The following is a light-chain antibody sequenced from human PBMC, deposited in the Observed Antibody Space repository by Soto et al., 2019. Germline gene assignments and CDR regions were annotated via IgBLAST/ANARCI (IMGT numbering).Light chain of an antibody. V-gene: IGLV2-14*01. CDR1: SSDLAIYNY. J-gene: IGLJ1*01. CDR3: QSYDSSLYGYV. CDR2: QVT. Sequence: QSVLTQPASVSGSPGQSITISCTGTSSDLAIYNYVSWYQQQPGKAPKLMIYQVTNRPSGVPDRFSGSKSGTSASLAITGLQAEDEADYYCQSYDSSLYGYVFGSGTKVTVL.